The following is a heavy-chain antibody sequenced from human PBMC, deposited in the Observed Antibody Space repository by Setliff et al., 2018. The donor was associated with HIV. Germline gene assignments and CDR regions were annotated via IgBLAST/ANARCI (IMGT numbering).Heavy chain of an antibody. Sequence: SETLSLTCTVSGGSINSYYWSWIRQPPGKGLEWIGYIYATGSTNYNPSLKGRVTVSVDTAKNQFSLRLSSVTAADTAVYYCARHPPHDSTWPYYYYGMDVWGKGTTVTVSS. CDR2: IYATGST. J-gene: IGHJ6*04. CDR3: ARHPPHDSTWPYYYYGMDV. D-gene: IGHD6-13*01. V-gene: IGHV4-4*09. CDR1: GGSINSYY.